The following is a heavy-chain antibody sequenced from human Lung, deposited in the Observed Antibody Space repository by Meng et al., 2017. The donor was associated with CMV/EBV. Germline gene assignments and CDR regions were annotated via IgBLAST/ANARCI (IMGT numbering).Heavy chain of an antibody. CDR3: ARVRIAALLAFDH. CDR2: MDPNSGNT. CDR1: GYTFSSYD. D-gene: IGHD6-13*01. V-gene: IGHV1-8*03. Sequence: KASGYTFSSYDINWVRQATGLGLEWMGWMDPNSGNTGYAQKFQGRVTFTRNTSISTAYMELSSLRSEDTAVYYCARVRIAALLAFDHWGQGTLVTVSS. J-gene: IGHJ4*02.